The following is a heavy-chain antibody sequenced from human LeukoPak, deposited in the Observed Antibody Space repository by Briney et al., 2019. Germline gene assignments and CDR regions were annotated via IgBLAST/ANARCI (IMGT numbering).Heavy chain of an antibody. D-gene: IGHD4-17*01. Sequence: GGSLRLSCAASGFMFSTYSMTWVRQAPGKALEWVSYIGGNGRNILYADSVKGRFTISRDLSKSTLYLQMNSLRVEDTAMYYCAKERATTTAFDYWGQGTLVTVSS. J-gene: IGHJ4*02. V-gene: IGHV3-23*01. CDR3: AKERATTTAFDY. CDR1: GFMFSTYS. CDR2: IGGNGRNI.